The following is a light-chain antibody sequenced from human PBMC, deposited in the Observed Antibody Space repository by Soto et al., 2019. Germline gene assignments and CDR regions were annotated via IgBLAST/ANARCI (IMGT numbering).Light chain of an antibody. CDR1: QSLSSN. Sequence: EIVMTQSPATLSVSPGERATLSCRASQSLSSNLAWYQQTPGQAPRLLIYGASTRATGIPARFSGSGSGTEFTLTISSLQAEDFAIYFCQQDSVWPLEFGQGTKVEI. J-gene: IGKJ1*01. V-gene: IGKV3-15*01. CDR3: QQDSVWPLE. CDR2: GAS.